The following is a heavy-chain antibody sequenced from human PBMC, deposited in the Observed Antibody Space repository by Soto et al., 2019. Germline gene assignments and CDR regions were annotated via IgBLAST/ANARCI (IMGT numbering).Heavy chain of an antibody. CDR1: GDSISSYY. J-gene: IGHJ5*02. D-gene: IGHD2-8*01. CDR3: AREGLMVYANNWFDP. CDR2: LYYGRSA. Sequence: PSETLSLTCAVSGDSISSYYCMWIRQPPGKGLESIGYLYYGRSANYNPSLKSRVTLSVDTSTNQCSLTLSSMTAADTAVYYCAREGLMVYANNWFDPWGQGTLVTVSS. V-gene: IGHV4-59*01.